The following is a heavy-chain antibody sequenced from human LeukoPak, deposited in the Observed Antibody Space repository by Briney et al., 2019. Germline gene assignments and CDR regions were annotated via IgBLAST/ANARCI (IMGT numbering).Heavy chain of an antibody. Sequence: GGSLRLSCAASGFPFSSYEMNWVRQAPGKGLEWVSYISSSGSTIYYADSVKGRFTISRDNAKNSLYLQMNSLRAEDTAVYYCARAPGGYSYGTPNFDYWGQGTVVTVSS. J-gene: IGHJ4*02. D-gene: IGHD5-18*01. CDR2: ISSSGSTI. CDR1: GFPFSSYE. V-gene: IGHV3-48*03. CDR3: ARAPGGYSYGTPNFDY.